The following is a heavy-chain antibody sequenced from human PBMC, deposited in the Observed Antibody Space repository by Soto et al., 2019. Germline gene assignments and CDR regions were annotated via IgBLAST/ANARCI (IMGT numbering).Heavy chain of an antibody. CDR2: IYWDDDK. Sequence: QITLKESGPTLVKPTQTLTLTCTFSGFSLSTSGVGVGWIRQPPGKALEWLALIYWDDDKRYSPSLKSRLTITKDTSKNQVVLTMTNMDTVDTATYYCAHRVLTGYEGYNWFDPCGQGTLVTVSS. V-gene: IGHV2-5*02. J-gene: IGHJ5*02. CDR1: GFSLSTSGVG. D-gene: IGHD3-9*01. CDR3: AHRVLTGYEGYNWFDP.